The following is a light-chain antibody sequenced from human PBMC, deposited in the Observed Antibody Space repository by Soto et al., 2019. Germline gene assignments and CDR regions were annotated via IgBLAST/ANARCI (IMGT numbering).Light chain of an antibody. CDR1: QSLVYSDGNTY. CDR3: MQGTHWPPYT. Sequence: DVVMTQSPLSLPVTLGQPASISCRSSQSLVYSDGNTYLNWFQQRPGQSPRRLIYKVSNRDSGVPDRFSGSGSGTDFTLQISRVEAEDVGVYYCMQGTHWPPYTFGQGTKLEMK. J-gene: IGKJ2*01. V-gene: IGKV2-30*01. CDR2: KVS.